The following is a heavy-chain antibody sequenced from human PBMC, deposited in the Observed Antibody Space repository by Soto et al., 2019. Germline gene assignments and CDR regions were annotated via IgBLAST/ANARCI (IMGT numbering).Heavy chain of an antibody. CDR2: IYNSGST. D-gene: IGHD1-26*01. CDR3: ARAGPTTYDP. V-gene: IGHV4-59*01. CDR1: GDSISSYY. J-gene: IGHJ5*02. Sequence: SETLSLTCTASGDSISSYYWHWIRQPPGKGLEWIGYIYNSGSTNSNPSLKSRVAISADTSKNHFSLKLSSLTAAATAVYYRARAGPTTYDPCGQGNPGAASS.